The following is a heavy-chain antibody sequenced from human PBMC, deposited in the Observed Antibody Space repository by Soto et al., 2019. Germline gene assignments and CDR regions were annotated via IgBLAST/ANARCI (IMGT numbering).Heavy chain of an antibody. CDR3: ARGMTTVTTFDY. V-gene: IGHV4-30-2*01. D-gene: IGHD4-17*01. CDR2: INHSGST. J-gene: IGHJ4*02. CDR1: GGSISSGDYY. Sequence: SETLSLTCTVSGGSISSGDYYWSWIRQPPGKGLEWIGEINHSGSTYYNPSLKSRVTISVDRSKNQFSLKLSSVTAADTAVYYCARGMTTVTTFDYWGQGTLVTVSS.